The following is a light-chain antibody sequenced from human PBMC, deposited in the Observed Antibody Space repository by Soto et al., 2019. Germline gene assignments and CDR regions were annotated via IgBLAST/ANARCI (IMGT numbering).Light chain of an antibody. CDR1: SSDVGGYNY. J-gene: IGLJ2*01. Sequence: QSVLTQPASASGSLGQSITISCTGTSSDVGGYNYVSWHQQHPGKAPKLMIYDVTNRPPGVSDRFSGSKSGNTASLTISGLQAEDEADYYCSSYAGSGTPVVLGGGTKLTVL. CDR2: DVT. V-gene: IGLV2-14*03. CDR3: SSYAGSGTPVV.